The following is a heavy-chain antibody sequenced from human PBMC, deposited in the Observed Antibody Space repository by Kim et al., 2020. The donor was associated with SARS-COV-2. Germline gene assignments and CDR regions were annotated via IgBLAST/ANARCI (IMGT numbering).Heavy chain of an antibody. J-gene: IGHJ4*02. V-gene: IGHV3-48*02. Sequence: GGSLRLSCAASGFTFSSYSMNWVRQAPGKGLEWVSYISSSSSTIYYADSVKGRFTISRDNAKNSLYLQMNSLRDEDTAVYYCARVVLDRSYYGTGGGHFDYWGQGTLVTVSS. CDR3: ARVVLDRSYYGTGGGHFDY. CDR1: GFTFSSYS. CDR2: ISSSSSTI. D-gene: IGHD3-10*01.